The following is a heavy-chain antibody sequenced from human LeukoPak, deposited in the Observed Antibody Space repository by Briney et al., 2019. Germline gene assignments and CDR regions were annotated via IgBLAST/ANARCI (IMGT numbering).Heavy chain of an antibody. CDR3: ARGASGSYRSWFDP. Sequence: GGSLRLSCAASGFTFSSYSMNWVRQAPGKGLEWVSSISSSSSYIYYADSVKGRFTISRDNAKNSLYLQMNSLRAEDTAVYYCARGASGSYRSWFDPWGQGTLVTVSS. CDR1: GFTFSSYS. CDR2: ISSSSSYI. D-gene: IGHD1-26*01. J-gene: IGHJ5*02. V-gene: IGHV3-21*01.